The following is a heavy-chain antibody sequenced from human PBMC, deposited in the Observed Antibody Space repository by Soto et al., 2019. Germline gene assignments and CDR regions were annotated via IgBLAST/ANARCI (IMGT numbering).Heavy chain of an antibody. J-gene: IGHJ4*02. V-gene: IGHV3-23*01. CDR2: ISGSGGST. CDR1: GFTFSNYA. CDR3: VKQRMRDIPAFDY. Sequence: EVQLLESGGGLVQPGESLRLSCAVSGFTFSNYAMSWVRQVPGKGLEWVSTISGSGGSTDYADSVKGRFTISRDNSKNTLYLHMNVLRAKATAVYYCVKQRMRDIPAFDYWGQGTLVTVSS. D-gene: IGHD2-2*02.